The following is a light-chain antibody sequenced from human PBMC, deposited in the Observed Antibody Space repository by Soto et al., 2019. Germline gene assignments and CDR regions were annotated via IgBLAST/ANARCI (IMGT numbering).Light chain of an antibody. J-gene: IGLJ2*01. CDR1: SSDVGGYNY. V-gene: IGLV2-11*01. CDR2: DVS. Sequence: QSALTQPRSVSGSPGQSVTISCTGISSDVGGYNYVSWYQQHPGKAPKLMIYDVSKRPSGVPDRFSGSKSGNTASLTISGLQAEDEADYYCCSYAGGYTQVVFGGGTKLTVL. CDR3: CSYAGGYTQVV.